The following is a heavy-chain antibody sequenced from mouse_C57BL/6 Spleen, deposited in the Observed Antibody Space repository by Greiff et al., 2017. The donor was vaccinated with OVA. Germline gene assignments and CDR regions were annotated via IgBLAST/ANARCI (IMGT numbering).Heavy chain of an antibody. D-gene: IGHD1-1*01. Sequence: DVKLQESGPGLVKPSQSLSLTCSVTGYSITSGYYWNWIRQFPGNKLEWMGYISYDGSNNYNPSLKNRISITRDTSKNQFFLKLNSVTTEDTATYYCARDHYYGSSYGYFDVWGTGTTVTVSS. J-gene: IGHJ1*03. CDR1: GYSITSGYY. CDR3: ARDHYYGSSYGYFDV. CDR2: ISYDGSN. V-gene: IGHV3-6*01.